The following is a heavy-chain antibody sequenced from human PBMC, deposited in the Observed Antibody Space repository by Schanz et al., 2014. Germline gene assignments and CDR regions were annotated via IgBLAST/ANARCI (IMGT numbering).Heavy chain of an antibody. D-gene: IGHD3-16*01. V-gene: IGHV3-48*01. Sequence: EVQLVESGGDLVQPGGSLRLSCAASGFTFSSYSMNWVRQTPGKGLEWVSYISTRSITTYYPASLKGRFTISRDNSKNTLYLQMSSLRAEDTAVYYCARDALGGPHNWFDPWGQGTLVSVSS. CDR1: GFTFSSYS. CDR3: ARDALGGPHNWFDP. CDR2: ISTRSITT. J-gene: IGHJ5*02.